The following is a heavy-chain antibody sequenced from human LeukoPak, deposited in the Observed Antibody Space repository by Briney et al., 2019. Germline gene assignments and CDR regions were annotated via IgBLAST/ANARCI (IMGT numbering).Heavy chain of an antibody. CDR3: ARDSGSGSYYDY. V-gene: IGHV4-61*01. CDR1: GGSVSSGTYY. D-gene: IGHD3-10*01. J-gene: IGHJ4*02. CDR2: IYYSGST. Sequence: SETLSLTCTVSGGSVSSGTYYWSWIRQPPGKGLEWIGYIYYSGSTSYNPSLKSRVTISVDTSKNQFSLKLSSVTAADTAVYYCARDSGSGSYYDYWGQGTLVTVSS.